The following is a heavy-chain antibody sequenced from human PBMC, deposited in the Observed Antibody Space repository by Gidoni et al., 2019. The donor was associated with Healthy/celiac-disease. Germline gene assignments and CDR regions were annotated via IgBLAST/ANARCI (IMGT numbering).Heavy chain of an antibody. Sequence: VRQAPGKGLEWVSYISSSSSTIYYADSVKGRFTISRDNAKNSLYLQMNSLRAEDTAVYYCARASGEGMGATGTAGHWGQGTLVTVSS. J-gene: IGHJ4*02. CDR2: ISSSSSTI. V-gene: IGHV3-48*01. CDR3: ARASGEGMGATGTAGH. D-gene: IGHD1-26*01.